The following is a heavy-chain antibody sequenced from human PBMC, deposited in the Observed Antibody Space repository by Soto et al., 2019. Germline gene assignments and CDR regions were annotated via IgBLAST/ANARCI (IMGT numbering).Heavy chain of an antibody. D-gene: IGHD3-10*01. CDR2: ISGSGGST. V-gene: IGHV3-23*01. CDR1: GFTFSSYA. J-gene: IGHJ5*02. Sequence: GGSLRLSCAASGFTFSSYAMSWVRQAPGKGLEWVSAISGSGGSTYYADSVTGRFTISRDNSKNTLYLQMNSLRAEDTAVYYCANPLRGFVYGNESFDPWGQGTLVTVSS. CDR3: ANPLRGFVYGNESFDP.